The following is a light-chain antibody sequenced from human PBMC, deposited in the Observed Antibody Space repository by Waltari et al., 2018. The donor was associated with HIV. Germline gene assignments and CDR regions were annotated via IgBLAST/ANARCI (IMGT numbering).Light chain of an antibody. CDR2: VDGDGSH. V-gene: IGLV4-69*01. CDR3: QTWDTGPWV. Sequence: QLLLTQSPSASASLGPSVKLTCPLHRRHSSYAILWHQHQPAKGPRYPMKVDGDGSHNKGDGIPDRFSGSSSGAERYLTISSLQSEDEAVYYCQTWDTGPWVFGGGTKLTVL. CDR1: RRHSSYA. J-gene: IGLJ3*02.